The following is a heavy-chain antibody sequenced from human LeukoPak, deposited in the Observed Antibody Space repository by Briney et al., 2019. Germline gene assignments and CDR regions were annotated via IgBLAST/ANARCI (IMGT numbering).Heavy chain of an antibody. V-gene: IGHV3-74*01. CDR2: INSDGSST. CDR3: ARGDEYYDILTGYRAPTDY. CDR1: GFTFSSYW. Sequence: GGSLRLSCAASGFTFSSYWMSWVRQAPGKGLEWVSRINSDGSSTSYADSVKGRFTISRDNAKNTLYLQMNSLRAEDTAVYYCARGDEYYDILTGYRAPTDYWGQGTLVTVSS. J-gene: IGHJ4*02. D-gene: IGHD3-9*01.